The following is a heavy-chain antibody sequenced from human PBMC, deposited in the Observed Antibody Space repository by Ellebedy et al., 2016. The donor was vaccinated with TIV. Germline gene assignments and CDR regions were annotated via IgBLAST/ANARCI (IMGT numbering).Heavy chain of an antibody. Sequence: ASVKVSCXASGYTFTGYYMHWVRQAPGQGLEWMGWINPNSGGTNYAQKFQGRVTMTRDTSISTAYMELSRLRSDDTAVYYCARDPTPATWFGEPPGWFDPWGQGTLVTVSS. CDR2: INPNSGGT. CDR3: ARDPTPATWFGEPPGWFDP. J-gene: IGHJ5*02. V-gene: IGHV1-2*02. D-gene: IGHD3-10*01. CDR1: GYTFTGYY.